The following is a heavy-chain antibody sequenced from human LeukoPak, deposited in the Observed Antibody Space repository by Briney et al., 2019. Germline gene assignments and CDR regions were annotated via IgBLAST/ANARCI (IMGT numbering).Heavy chain of an antibody. Sequence: GGSLRLSCAASGFTFSSYWMSWVRQAPGKGLEWVANIKQDGSEKYYVDSVKGRFTISRDNAKNSLYLQMNSLRAEDTAVYYCARGLSEIVAARPGNWFDPWGQGTLVTVSS. V-gene: IGHV3-7*01. J-gene: IGHJ5*02. D-gene: IGHD6-6*01. CDR1: GFTFSSYW. CDR3: ARGLSEIVAARPGNWFDP. CDR2: IKQDGSEK.